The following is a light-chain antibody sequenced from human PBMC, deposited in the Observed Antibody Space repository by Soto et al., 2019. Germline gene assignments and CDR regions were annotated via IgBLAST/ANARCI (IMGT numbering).Light chain of an antibody. CDR3: QQSYSTTIT. CDR1: QSISRY. CDR2: AAS. J-gene: IGKJ5*01. V-gene: IGKV1-39*01. Sequence: DIQMTQSPSSLSASVGDRFSITGRASQSISRYLNWYQQKPGKAPKXXIYAASSLQSGVPSRFSGSGSGTDFTLTISSLQTEDFATYYCQQSYSTTITFGQGTRLEIK.